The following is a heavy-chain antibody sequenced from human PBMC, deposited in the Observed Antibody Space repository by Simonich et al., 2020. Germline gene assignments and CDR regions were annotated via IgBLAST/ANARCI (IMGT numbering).Heavy chain of an antibody. CDR2: IYHSGST. CDR3: ARDRDGDYDY. CDR1: GYSISSGYY. D-gene: IGHD4-17*01. J-gene: IGHJ4*02. V-gene: IGHV4-38-2*02. Sequence: QVQLQESGPGLVKPSETLSLTCAVSGYSISSGYYWGWIRQPPGKGLEWIGSIYHSGSTYYNPSLKSRVTISVDTSKTQFSLKLSSVTAADTAVYYCARDRDGDYDYWGQGTLVTVSS.